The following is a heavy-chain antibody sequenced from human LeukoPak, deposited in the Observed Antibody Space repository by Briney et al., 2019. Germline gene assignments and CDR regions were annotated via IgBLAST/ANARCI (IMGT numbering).Heavy chain of an antibody. J-gene: IGHJ4*02. CDR2: INHSGST. CDR1: GGSFSGYY. CDR3: ARRTGAAAGKKFDY. Sequence: SETLSLTCAVYGGSFSGYYWSWIRQPPGKGLEWIGEINHSGSTNYNPSLKSRVTISVDTSKNQFSLKLSSVTAADTAVYYCARRTGAAAGKKFDYWGQGTLVTVPS. V-gene: IGHV4-34*01. D-gene: IGHD6-13*01.